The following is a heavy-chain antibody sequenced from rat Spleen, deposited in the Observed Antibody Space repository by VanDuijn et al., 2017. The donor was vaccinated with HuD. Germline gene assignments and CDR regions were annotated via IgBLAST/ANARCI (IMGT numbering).Heavy chain of an antibody. CDR3: ARHGILETDYYVMDA. CDR1: GFTFSNCD. J-gene: IGHJ4*01. Sequence: EVQLVESGGGLVQPGRSMKLSCAASGFTFSNCDMAWVRQAPTKGLEWVASISTGGGNTYYRDSVKGRFTISRDNAKNTQYLQMDSLRSEDTATYYCARHGILETDYYVMDAWGQGASVTVSS. CDR2: ISTGGGNT. D-gene: IGHD4-2*01. V-gene: IGHV5S13*01.